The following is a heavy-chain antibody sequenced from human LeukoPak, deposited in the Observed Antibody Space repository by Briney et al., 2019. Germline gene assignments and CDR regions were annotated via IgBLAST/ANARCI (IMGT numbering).Heavy chain of an antibody. Sequence: SETLSLTCTVSVGSISSGSYYWSWIRQPAGKGLEWIGRIYTSGSTNYNPSLKSRVTISVDTSKNQFSLKLSSVTAADTAVYYCARHQWVPAFDIWGQGTMVTVSS. CDR3: ARHQWVPAFDI. CDR2: IYTSGST. V-gene: IGHV4-61*02. CDR1: VGSISSGSYY. J-gene: IGHJ3*02. D-gene: IGHD1-26*01.